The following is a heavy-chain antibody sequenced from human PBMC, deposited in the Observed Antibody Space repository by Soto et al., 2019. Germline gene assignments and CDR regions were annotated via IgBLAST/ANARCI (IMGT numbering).Heavy chain of an antibody. V-gene: IGHV1-18*01. D-gene: IGHD1-26*01. CDR3: ARGGVGSTSGWFDP. J-gene: IGHJ5*02. CDR1: GYIFTSYG. Sequence: QVQLVQSGAEVKTPGASVQVSCKTSGYIFTSYGISWVRQAPGQGLEWMGWITAYNGNTNSAQKFQGRLTMTTDTSTSTAYMELRGLRSDDTAFYYCARGGVGSTSGWFDPWGQGTLVTVSS. CDR2: ITAYNGNT.